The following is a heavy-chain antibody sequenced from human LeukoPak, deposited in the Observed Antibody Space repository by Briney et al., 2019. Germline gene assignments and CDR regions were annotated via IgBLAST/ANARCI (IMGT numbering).Heavy chain of an antibody. CDR2: INGGAYST. V-gene: IGHV3-23*01. D-gene: IGHD3-22*01. J-gene: IGHJ3*02. CDR3: ARNSSGFKLGDAFDI. Sequence: TGGSLRLSCAASGFTFSSYAMTWVRQVPGKGLEWISAINGGAYSTSYADSVKGRFTISRDNSKNTLYLQMNSLRAEDTAVYYCARNSSGFKLGDAFDIWGQGTLVTVSS. CDR1: GFTFSSYA.